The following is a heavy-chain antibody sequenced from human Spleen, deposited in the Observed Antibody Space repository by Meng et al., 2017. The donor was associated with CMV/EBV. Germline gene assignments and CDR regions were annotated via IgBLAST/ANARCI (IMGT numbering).Heavy chain of an antibody. CDR3: VRGGYVELEY. J-gene: IGHJ4*02. CDR2: IKQDGSEK. V-gene: IGHV3-7*04. Sequence: GESLKISCAASGFTFSSYWMSWVRQAPGKGLEWVANIKQDGSEKYYVDSVKGRFTISRDNGKNSLYLQMNSLRAEDTALYYCVRGGYVELEYWGQGTLVTVSS. D-gene: IGHD1-1*01. CDR1: GFTFSSYW.